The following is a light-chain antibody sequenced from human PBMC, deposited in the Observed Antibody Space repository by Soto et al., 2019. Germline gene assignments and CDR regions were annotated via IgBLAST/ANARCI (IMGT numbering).Light chain of an antibody. CDR3: QQYNNWPPIT. J-gene: IGKJ5*01. CDR2: GAS. Sequence: EIVMTQSPATLSVSPGERATLSCRASQSVSSNLAWYQQKPGQAPRLLIYGASTRATGIPARFSGSGSGTDFIPTISSLQSEDFAVYCCQQYNNWPPITFGQGTRLEIK. V-gene: IGKV3-15*01. CDR1: QSVSSN.